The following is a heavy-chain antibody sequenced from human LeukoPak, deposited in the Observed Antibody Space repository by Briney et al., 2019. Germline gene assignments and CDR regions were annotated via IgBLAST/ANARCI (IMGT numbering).Heavy chain of an antibody. CDR1: GFTFSSYG. Sequence: PGRSLRLSCAASGFTFSSYGMHWVRQAPGKGLEWVAVISYDGSNKYYADSVKGRFTISRDNSKNTLYLQMNSLRAEDTAVYYCASLAYCGGDRYFDPIDYWGQGTLVTVSS. D-gene: IGHD2-21*02. CDR3: ASLAYCGGDRYFDPIDY. CDR2: ISYDGSNK. J-gene: IGHJ4*02. V-gene: IGHV3-30*03.